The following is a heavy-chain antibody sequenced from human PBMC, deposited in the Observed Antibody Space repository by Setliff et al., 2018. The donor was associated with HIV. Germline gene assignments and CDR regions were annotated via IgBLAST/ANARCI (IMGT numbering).Heavy chain of an antibody. D-gene: IGHD1-26*01. CDR3: AREGNSGHGGQIEFDY. CDR1: GGTFTSSA. J-gene: IGHJ4*02. V-gene: IGHV1-69*13. Sequence: SVKVSCKASGGTFTSSAISWVRQARGQGLEWMGAIIPHFDAPQYAQKFQGRVTITADQSTSTAYMELSGRTSEDTALYYCAREGNSGHGGQIEFDYWGQGTLVTVSS. CDR2: IIPHFDAP.